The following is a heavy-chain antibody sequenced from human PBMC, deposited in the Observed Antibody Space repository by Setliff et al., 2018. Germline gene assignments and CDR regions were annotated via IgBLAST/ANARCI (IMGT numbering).Heavy chain of an antibody. Sequence: GGSLRLSCVASGFTFSSHGMTWVRLAPGKGLEWVSIISASGGTTYYADSVKGRFTISSDNSKNTLYLQMNSLRADDTAVYYCARDPAYGAFDIWGQGTMVTVSS. J-gene: IGHJ3*02. CDR3: ARDPAYGAFDI. CDR2: ISASGGTT. V-gene: IGHV3-23*01. CDR1: GFTFSSHG. D-gene: IGHD3-16*01.